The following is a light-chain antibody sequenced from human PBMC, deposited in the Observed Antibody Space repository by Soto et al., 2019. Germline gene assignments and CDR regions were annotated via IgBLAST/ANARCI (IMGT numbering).Light chain of an antibody. J-gene: IGLJ1*01. CDR2: GNS. Sequence: QSVLTQPPSVSGAPGQMVTISCTGRSSNIGAGYDVHWYQQLPGTAPKLLIYGNSNRPSGVPDRFSGSKSGTSASLAITGLQAEDEADYYCQYYDSSLSGYVFGTGTKLNVL. CDR3: QYYDSSLSGYV. CDR1: SSNIGAGYD. V-gene: IGLV1-40*01.